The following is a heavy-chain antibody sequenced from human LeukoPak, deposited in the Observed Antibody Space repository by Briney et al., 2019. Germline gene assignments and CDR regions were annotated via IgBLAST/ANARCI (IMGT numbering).Heavy chain of an antibody. CDR2: IYTSGST. CDR3: PRAPTAFGHSSGCVDY. D-gene: IGHD6-19*01. Sequence: SETLSLTCTVSGGSISNYYWRWIRQPAGKGLEWIGRIYTSGSTNYNPSLKSRVTMSVDTSKNQFSLKLSSLTAADTAVYYWPRAPTAFGHSSGCVDYWVPGTLVNVSS. CDR1: GGSISNYY. J-gene: IGHJ4*02. V-gene: IGHV4-4*07.